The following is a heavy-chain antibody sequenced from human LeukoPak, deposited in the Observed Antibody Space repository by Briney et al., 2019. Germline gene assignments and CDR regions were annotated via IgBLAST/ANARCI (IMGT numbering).Heavy chain of an antibody. CDR2: IVVGSGNT. D-gene: IGHD3-3*01. CDR3: ARQPLEWLSTYYYYYMDV. J-gene: IGHJ6*03. Sequence: SVKVSCKASGFTFTSSAMQWVRQARGQRLEWIGWIVVGSGNTNYAQKFQERVTITRDMSTSTAYMELSSLRSEDTAVYYCARQPLEWLSTYYYYYMDVWGKGTTVTVSS. V-gene: IGHV1-58*02. CDR1: GFTFTSSA.